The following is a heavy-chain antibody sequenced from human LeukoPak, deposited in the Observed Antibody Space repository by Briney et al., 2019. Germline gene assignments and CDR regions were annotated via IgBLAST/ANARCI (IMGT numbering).Heavy chain of an antibody. Sequence: SETLSLTCTVSGGSISSYYWSWMRQPAGKGLEWIGRIYTSGSTNYNPSLKSRVTMSVDTSKNQFSLKLSSVTAADTAVYYCARSTDSGWYIWFDPWGQGTLVTVSS. V-gene: IGHV4-4*07. CDR2: IYTSGST. CDR1: GGSISSYY. CDR3: ARSTDSGWYIWFDP. J-gene: IGHJ5*02. D-gene: IGHD6-19*01.